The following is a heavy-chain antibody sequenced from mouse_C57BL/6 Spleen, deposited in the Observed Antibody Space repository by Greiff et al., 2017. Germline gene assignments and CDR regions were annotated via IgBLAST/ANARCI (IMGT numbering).Heavy chain of an antibody. Sequence: VQLQQSGPELVKPGASVKISCKASGYSFTGYYMNWVKQSPEKSLEWIGEINPSTGGTTYNQKFKAKATLTVDKSSRTAYMQRKGLTSEDSAVYYCARGADAMDYWGQGTSVTVSS. CDR2: INPSTGGT. CDR3: ARGADAMDY. J-gene: IGHJ4*01. CDR1: GYSFTGYY. V-gene: IGHV1-42*01.